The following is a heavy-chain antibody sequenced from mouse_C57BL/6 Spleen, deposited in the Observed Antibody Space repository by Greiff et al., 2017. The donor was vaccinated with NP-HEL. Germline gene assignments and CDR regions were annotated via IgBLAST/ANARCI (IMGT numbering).Heavy chain of an antibody. J-gene: IGHJ2*01. CDR1: GYTFTSYW. CDR3: ARSSVLRTMYYFDY. D-gene: IGHD1-1*01. Sequence: QVQLQQSGAELVRPGSSVKLSCKASGYTFTSYWMHWVKQRPIQGLEWIGNIDPSDSETHYNQKFKDKATLTVDKSSSTAYMQLSSLTSEDSAVYYCARSSVLRTMYYFDYWGQGTTLTVSS. CDR2: IDPSDSET. V-gene: IGHV1-52*01.